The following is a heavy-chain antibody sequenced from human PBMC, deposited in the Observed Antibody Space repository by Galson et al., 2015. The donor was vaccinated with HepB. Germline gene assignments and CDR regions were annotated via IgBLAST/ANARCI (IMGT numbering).Heavy chain of an antibody. CDR3: ARGITMVRGVIVPFQH. CDR1: GFTFSSYA. J-gene: IGHJ1*01. Sequence: SLRLSCAASGFTFSSYAMHWVRQAPGKGLEWVAVISYDGSNKYYADSVKGRFTISRDNSKNTLYLQMNSLRAEDTAVYYCARGITMVRGVIVPFQHWGQGTLVTVSS. V-gene: IGHV3-30-3*01. CDR2: ISYDGSNK. D-gene: IGHD3-10*01.